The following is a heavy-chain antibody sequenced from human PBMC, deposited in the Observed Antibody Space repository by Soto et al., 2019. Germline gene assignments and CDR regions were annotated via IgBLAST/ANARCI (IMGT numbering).Heavy chain of an antibody. Sequence: GGSLSLSCAASGFTFSNAWMNWVRQAPGKGLEWVGRIKSKTDGGTTDYAALVKGRFTISRDDSKNTLYLQMNSLKTEDTAVYYCTTCSSGWYYYYYYGMDVWGQGTTVTVSS. D-gene: IGHD6-19*01. CDR3: TTCSSGWYYYYYYGMDV. CDR1: GFTFSNAW. V-gene: IGHV3-15*07. J-gene: IGHJ6*02. CDR2: IKSKTDGGTT.